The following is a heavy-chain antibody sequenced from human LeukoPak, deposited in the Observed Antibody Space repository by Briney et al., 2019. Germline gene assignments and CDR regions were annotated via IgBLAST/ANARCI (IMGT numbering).Heavy chain of an antibody. CDR2: IKEDGGER. V-gene: IGHV3-7*01. CDR3: ARSGNYGWYFDL. CDR1: GFTFSNYW. J-gene: IGHJ2*01. D-gene: IGHD4-23*01. Sequence: GGSRRLSCAPSGFTFSNYWMTWVRQAPGKGLEWVANIKEDGGERYYVDSVKGRFTISRDNAKNSLYLQMNSLSAEDTALYYCARSGNYGWYFDLWGRGTLVTVSS.